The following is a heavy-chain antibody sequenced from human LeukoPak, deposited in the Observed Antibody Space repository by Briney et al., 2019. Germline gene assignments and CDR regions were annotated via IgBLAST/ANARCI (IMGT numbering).Heavy chain of an antibody. Sequence: GGSLRLSCAASGFTFSDYYMSWIRQAPGKGLEWVSYISSGSTIYYADSVKGRFTISRDNAKNSLYLQMNSLRAEDTAVYYCARDRGSSWPNFDYWGQGTLVTVSS. J-gene: IGHJ4*02. V-gene: IGHV3-69-1*01. CDR1: GFTFSDYY. D-gene: IGHD6-13*01. CDR3: ARDRGSSWPNFDY. CDR2: ISSGSTI.